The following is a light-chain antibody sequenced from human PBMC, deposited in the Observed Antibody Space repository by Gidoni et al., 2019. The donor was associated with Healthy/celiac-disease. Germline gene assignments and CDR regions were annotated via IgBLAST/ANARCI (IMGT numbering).Light chain of an antibody. Sequence: DIQMTQSPSTLSASVGDRVTITCRASQSISSWLAWYQQKPGKAPKLLIYKASSLKSGVPSRFSGSGSGTEFTLTISSLQPDDFATYYCQQNNSYSLYTFGQGTNLEIK. CDR3: QQNNSYSLYT. CDR1: QSISSW. J-gene: IGKJ2*01. V-gene: IGKV1-5*03. CDR2: KAS.